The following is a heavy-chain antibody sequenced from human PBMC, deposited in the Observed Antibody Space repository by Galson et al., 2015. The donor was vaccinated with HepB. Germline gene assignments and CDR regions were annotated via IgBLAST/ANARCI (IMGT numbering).Heavy chain of an antibody. CDR3: ARAGSAGKGGYYGMDV. D-gene: IGHD2-15*01. J-gene: IGHJ6*02. CDR2: ISSSSSYI. V-gene: IGHV3-21*01. CDR1: GFTFSSYS. Sequence: SLRLSCAASGFTFSSYSMNWVRQAPGKGLEWVSSISSSSSYIYYADSVKGRFTISRDNAKNSLYLQMNSLRAEDTAVYYCARAGSAGKGGYYGMDVWAKGPRSPSP.